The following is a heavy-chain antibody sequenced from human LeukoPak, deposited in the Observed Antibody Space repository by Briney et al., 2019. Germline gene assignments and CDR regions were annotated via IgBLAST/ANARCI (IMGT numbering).Heavy chain of an antibody. CDR2: IIPILGIA. CDR1: GGTFSSYA. CDR3: ARDREGYCSGGSCPFDY. Sequence: SVKVSCKASGGTFSSYAISWVRQAPGQGLEWMRRIIPILGIANYAQKVQCRVTITADKSTSTAYMELSSLRSEDTAVYYCARDREGYCSGGSCPFDYWGQGTLVTVSS. J-gene: IGHJ4*02. D-gene: IGHD2-15*01. V-gene: IGHV1-69*04.